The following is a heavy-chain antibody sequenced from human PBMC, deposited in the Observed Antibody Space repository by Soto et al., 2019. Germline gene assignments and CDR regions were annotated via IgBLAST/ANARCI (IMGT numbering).Heavy chain of an antibody. D-gene: IGHD3-3*01. CDR3: AREIERLLGY. CDR2: ISYDGRNK. V-gene: IGHV3-30*04. Sequence: QVQLVESGGGVVQPGRSLRLSCAASGFTFSSYAMHWVRQAPGKGLERVAVISYDGRNKYYADSVKGRFTISRDNSKITLYLQMNSLRAEDTAVYYCAREIERLLGYWGQGTLVTVSS. J-gene: IGHJ4*02. CDR1: GFTFSSYA.